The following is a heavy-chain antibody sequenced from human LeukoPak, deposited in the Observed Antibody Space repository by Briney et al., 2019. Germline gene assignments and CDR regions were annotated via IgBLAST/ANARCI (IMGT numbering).Heavy chain of an antibody. CDR1: GFTFSSYA. J-gene: IGHJ4*02. Sequence: GGSLRLSCAASGFTFSSYAMSWVRKAPGKGLEWVSAISGSGDSTYYGDSVKGRFTISRDNSKNTLYLQMNSLRAEDTAVYYCAKTRPLDSSSWSHGDYWGQGTLVTVSS. V-gene: IGHV3-23*01. CDR2: ISGSGDST. D-gene: IGHD6-13*01. CDR3: AKTRPLDSSSWSHGDY.